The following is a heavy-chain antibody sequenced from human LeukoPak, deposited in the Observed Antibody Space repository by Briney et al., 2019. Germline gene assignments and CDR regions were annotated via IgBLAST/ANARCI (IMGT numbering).Heavy chain of an antibody. CDR3: ARHGYYFDSPSDY. CDR1: GGSISTSSYY. V-gene: IGHV4-39*01. Sequence: TSETLSLTCTVSGGSISTSSYYWGWIRQPPGKGLEWIGTIYYSGRTYYNASLKSRVTISVDTSKNQFSLKLSSVTAADTAMYYCARHGYYFDSPSDYWGQGTLVTVSS. J-gene: IGHJ4*02. CDR2: IYYSGRT. D-gene: IGHD3-22*01.